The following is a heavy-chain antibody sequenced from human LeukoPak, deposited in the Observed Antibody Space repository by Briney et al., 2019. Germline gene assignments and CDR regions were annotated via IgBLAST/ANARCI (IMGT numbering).Heavy chain of an antibody. CDR2: SYYSGST. CDR1: GGSISTYY. D-gene: IGHD3-10*01. J-gene: IGHJ4*02. CDR3: ASRYGSGSYGFDY. V-gene: IGHV4-59*01. Sequence: SETLSLTCTVSGGSISTYYWSWIRQPPGKGLEWIGYSYYSGSTKYNPSLKRRVTISVDTSKNQFSLKLSSVTAADTAVYYCASRYGSGSYGFDYWGQGSQVTVSS.